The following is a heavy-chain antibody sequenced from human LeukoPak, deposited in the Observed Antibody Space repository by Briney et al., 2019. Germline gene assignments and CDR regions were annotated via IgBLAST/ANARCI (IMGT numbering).Heavy chain of an antibody. D-gene: IGHD2-8*01. V-gene: IGHV3-30*02. CDR2: IRYDGSNK. CDR1: GFTFSSYG. Sequence: GGSLRLSCAASGFTFSSYGMHWVRQAPGKGLEWVAFIRYDGSNKYYADSVKGRFTISRDNSKNTLYLQMNSLRAEDTAVYYCAKDRVRTKTPIVLMATPCFDYWGQGTLVTVSS. J-gene: IGHJ4*02. CDR3: AKDRVRTKTPIVLMATPCFDY.